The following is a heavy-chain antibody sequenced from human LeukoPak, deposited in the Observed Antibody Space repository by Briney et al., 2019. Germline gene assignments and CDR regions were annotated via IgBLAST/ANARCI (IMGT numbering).Heavy chain of an antibody. D-gene: IGHD3-22*01. V-gene: IGHV3-23*01. CDR3: TKDYDTVGYYSSDY. Sequence: PGGSLSLSCAASGFTFSDYAMSWVRQVPGKGLEWVSTLSGSGTTTFYANSVKGRFTISRDSSKNTLYLQMNSLRAADTALYYCTKDYDTVGYYSSDYWGQGTLVTVSS. CDR2: LSGSGTTT. CDR1: GFTFSDYA. J-gene: IGHJ4*02.